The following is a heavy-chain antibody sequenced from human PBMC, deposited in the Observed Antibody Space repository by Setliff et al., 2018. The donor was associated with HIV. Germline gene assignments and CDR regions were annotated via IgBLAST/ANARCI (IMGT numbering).Heavy chain of an antibody. CDR1: GYTFSNYD. V-gene: IGHV1-8*02. CDR2: MNPNSGNT. CDR3: AADPQTGTTSYDAFDI. J-gene: IGHJ3*02. Sequence: ASVKVSCKASGYTFSNYDINWVRQATGQGLEWMGWMNPNSGNTGYAQKFQGRVTMTRDMSTSRAYMELSGLRTEDTAVYYCAADPQTGTTSYDAFDIWGQGTVVTVSS. D-gene: IGHD1-7*01.